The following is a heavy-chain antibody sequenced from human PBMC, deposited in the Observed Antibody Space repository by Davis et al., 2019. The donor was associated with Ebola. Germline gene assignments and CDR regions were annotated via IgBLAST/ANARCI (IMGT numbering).Heavy chain of an antibody. J-gene: IGHJ4*02. CDR1: GFTFSSYA. CDR3: ARSWDSWYYFDY. V-gene: IGHV3-20*04. D-gene: IGHD6-13*01. Sequence: GESLKISCAASGFTFSSYAMNWVRQAPGKGLEWVSGINWNGGSTGYADSVKGRFTISRDNAKNSLYLQMNSLRAEDTALYYCARSWDSWYYFDYWGQGTLVTVSS. CDR2: INWNGGST.